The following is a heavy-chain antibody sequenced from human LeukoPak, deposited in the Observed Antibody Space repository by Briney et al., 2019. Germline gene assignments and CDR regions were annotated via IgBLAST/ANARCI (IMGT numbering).Heavy chain of an antibody. V-gene: IGHV1-69*04. Sequence: SSVKVSCKASGGTFSSYTISWVRQAPGQGLEWMGRIIPILGIANYAQKFQGRVTITADKSTSTAYMELSSLRSEDTAVYYCAREGSSWYYFGSWGQGTLVTVSS. CDR2: IIPILGIA. CDR3: AREGSSWYYFGS. J-gene: IGHJ4*02. CDR1: GGTFSSYT. D-gene: IGHD6-13*01.